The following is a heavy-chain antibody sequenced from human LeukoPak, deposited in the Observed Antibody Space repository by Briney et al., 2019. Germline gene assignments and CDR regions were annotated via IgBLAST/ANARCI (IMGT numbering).Heavy chain of an antibody. CDR1: GFTVSSYY. D-gene: IGHD4-17*01. CDR3: ARDARTTWAAFDI. CDR2: IYSGGST. Sequence: GGSLRLSCAASGFTVSSYYMSWVRQAPGKGLEWVSVIYSGGSTYYADSVKGRFTISRDNSKNTLYLQMNSLRAEDTAVYYCARDARTTWAAFDIWGQGTMVTVSS. V-gene: IGHV3-53*01. J-gene: IGHJ3*02.